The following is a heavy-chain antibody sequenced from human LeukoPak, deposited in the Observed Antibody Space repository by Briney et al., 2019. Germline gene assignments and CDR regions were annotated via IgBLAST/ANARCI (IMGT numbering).Heavy chain of an antibody. J-gene: IGHJ5*02. CDR3: ARRRYGYSSSWHIANWFDP. D-gene: IGHD6-13*01. CDR1: GGSFSGYY. Sequence: PSETLSLTCAVYGGSFSGYYWSWIRQPPGKGLEWIGEINHSGSTNYNPSLKSRVTISVDTSKNQFSLKLSSVTAADTAVYYCARRRYGYSSSWHIANWFDPWGQGTLVTVSS. V-gene: IGHV4-34*01. CDR2: INHSGST.